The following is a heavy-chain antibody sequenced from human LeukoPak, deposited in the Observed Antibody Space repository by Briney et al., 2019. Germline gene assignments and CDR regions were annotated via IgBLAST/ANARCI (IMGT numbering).Heavy chain of an antibody. J-gene: IGHJ5*02. Sequence: GGSLRLSCAASGFTFSSYAMHWVRQAPGKGLEWVAVISYDGSNKYYADSVKGRFTISRDNSKNTLYLQMNSLRAEDTAVYYCARGQARVPQNWFDPWGQGTLVTVSS. CDR2: ISYDGSNK. V-gene: IGHV3-30-3*01. CDR1: GFTFSSYA. CDR3: ARGQARVPQNWFDP.